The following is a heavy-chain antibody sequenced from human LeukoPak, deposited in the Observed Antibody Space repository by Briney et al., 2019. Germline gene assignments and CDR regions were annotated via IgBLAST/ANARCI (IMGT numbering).Heavy chain of an antibody. CDR1: GGSISSGDYY. V-gene: IGHV4-61*08. Sequence: SETLSLTCTVSGGSISSGDYYWSWIRQPPGKGLEWIGYIYYSGSTNYNPSLKSRVTISVDTSKNQFSLKLSSVTAADTAVYYCAREVRYYDSSGYSFDYWGQGTLVTVSS. CDR3: AREVRYYDSSGYSFDY. D-gene: IGHD3-22*01. CDR2: IYYSGST. J-gene: IGHJ4*02.